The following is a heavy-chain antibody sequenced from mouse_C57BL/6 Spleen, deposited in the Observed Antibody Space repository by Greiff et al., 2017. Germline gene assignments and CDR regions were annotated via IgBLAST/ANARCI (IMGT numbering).Heavy chain of an antibody. CDR3: ARGGREDYFDY. CDR1: GFTFSDYG. CDR2: ISSGSSTI. V-gene: IGHV5-17*01. Sequence: EVQLVESGGGFVKPGGSLKLSCAASGFTFSDYGMHWVRQAPEKGLEWVAYISSGSSTIYYADTVKGRFTISRDNAKNTLFLQMTSLRSEDTAMYDCARGGREDYFDYWDQGTTRTVSS. D-gene: IGHD3-3*01. J-gene: IGHJ2*01.